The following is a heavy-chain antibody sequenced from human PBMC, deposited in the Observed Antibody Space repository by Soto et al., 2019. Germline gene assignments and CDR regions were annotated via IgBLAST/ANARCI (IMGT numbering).Heavy chain of an antibody. CDR3: AKDDFYGSGSYVDY. V-gene: IGHV3-30*18. Sequence: GGSLRLSCAASGFTFSSYGMHWVRQAPGKGLEWVAVISYDGSNKYYADSVKGRFTISRDNSKNTLYLQMNSLRAEDTAVYYCAKDDFYGSGSYVDYWGQETLVTVPS. J-gene: IGHJ4*02. CDR2: ISYDGSNK. CDR1: GFTFSSYG. D-gene: IGHD3-10*01.